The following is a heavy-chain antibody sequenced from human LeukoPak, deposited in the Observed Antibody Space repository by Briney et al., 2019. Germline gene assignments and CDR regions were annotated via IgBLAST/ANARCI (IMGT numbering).Heavy chain of an antibody. Sequence: PGGSLRLSCAASGFTFSSYSMNWVRQAAGRGLEWVSSISSSSSYIYYADSVKGRFTISRDNAKNSLYLQMNSLRAEDTAVYYCARDPVSSGVYNGMDVWGQGTTVTVSS. J-gene: IGHJ6*02. V-gene: IGHV3-21*01. CDR1: GFTFSSYS. D-gene: IGHD1-14*01. CDR3: ARDPVSSGVYNGMDV. CDR2: ISSSSSYI.